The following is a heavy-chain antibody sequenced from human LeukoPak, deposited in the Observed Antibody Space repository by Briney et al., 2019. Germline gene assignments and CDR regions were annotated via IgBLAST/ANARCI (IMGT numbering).Heavy chain of an antibody. V-gene: IGHV1-2*02. CDR1: GYTFTGYD. CDR2: INPNSGGT. CDR3: ARVPRCGSGGSCPFQTYYYYGMDV. Sequence: ASVKVSCKASGYTFTGYDMHWVRQAPGQGLEWMGWINPNSGGTNYAQKFQGRVTMTRDSSISTAYMELSRLRSDDTAVYYCARVPRCGSGGSCPFQTYYYYGMDVWGQGTTVTVSS. J-gene: IGHJ6*02. D-gene: IGHD2-15*01.